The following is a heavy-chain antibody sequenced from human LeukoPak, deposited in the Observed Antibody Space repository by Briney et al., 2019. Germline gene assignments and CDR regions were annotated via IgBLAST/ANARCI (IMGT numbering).Heavy chain of an antibody. CDR1: GFTFNDYA. CDR2: ISWSSGSI. CDR3: ATPRGSGSYLAFDY. J-gene: IGHJ4*02. V-gene: IGHV3-9*01. D-gene: IGHD1-26*01. Sequence: GGSLRLSCAASGFTFNDYAMHWVRQAPGKGLEWVSGISWSSGSIGYADSVKGRFTISRDNAKNTLYLQMNSLRAEDTAVYYCATPRGSGSYLAFDYWGQGTLVTVSS.